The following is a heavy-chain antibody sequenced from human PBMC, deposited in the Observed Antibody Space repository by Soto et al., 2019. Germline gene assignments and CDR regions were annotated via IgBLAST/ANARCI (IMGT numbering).Heavy chain of an antibody. CDR2: ISFDGTDK. D-gene: IGHD3-22*01. CDR1: KFTFASYV. CDR3: AREMIPMIMGGMSAMDV. V-gene: IGHV3-30*04. Sequence: QVQLVESGGGVVQPERSQRLSCTASKFTFASYVMHWVRQAPGGGLEWVALISFDGTDKSYADSVKGRFTISRDNAKNTMYLEMNSLRPEETAVYYCAREMIPMIMGGMSAMDVWGQGTTVTVS. J-gene: IGHJ6*02.